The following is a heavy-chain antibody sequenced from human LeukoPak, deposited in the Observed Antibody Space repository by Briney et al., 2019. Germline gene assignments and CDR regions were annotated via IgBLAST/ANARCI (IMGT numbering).Heavy chain of an antibody. Sequence: GGSLRLSCAASGFSFSSYWINWVRQAPGKGLEWVASMKQDGSAEYYVDSVRGRFTISRDNAKNSLYLQMNSLRAEDTAVYYCARGWSEAFDYWGQGTLVTVSS. J-gene: IGHJ4*02. CDR1: GFSFSSYW. D-gene: IGHD6-13*01. CDR3: ARGWSEAFDY. V-gene: IGHV3-7*01. CDR2: MKQDGSAE.